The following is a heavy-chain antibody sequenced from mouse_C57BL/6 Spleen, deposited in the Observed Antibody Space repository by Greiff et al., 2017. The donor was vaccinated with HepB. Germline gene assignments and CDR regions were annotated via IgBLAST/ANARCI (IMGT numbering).Heavy chain of an antibody. D-gene: IGHD2-1*01. Sequence: EVQLQQSGPELVKPGASVKISCKASGYTFTDYYMNWVKQSHGKSLEWIGDINPNNGGTSYNQKFKGKATLTVDKSSSTAYMELRSLTSEDSAVYYCARHSSTRRSWYFDVWGTGTTVTVSS. V-gene: IGHV1-26*01. CDR2: INPNNGGT. CDR1: GYTFTDYY. J-gene: IGHJ1*03. CDR3: ARHSSTRRSWYFDV.